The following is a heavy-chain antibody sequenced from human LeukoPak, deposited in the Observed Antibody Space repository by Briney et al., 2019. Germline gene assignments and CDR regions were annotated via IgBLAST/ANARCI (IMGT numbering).Heavy chain of an antibody. CDR2: IYYSGST. V-gene: IGHV4-39*01. Sequence: PSETLSLTCTVSGGSISSSSYYWGWIRQPPGKGLEWIGSIYYSGSTYYNPSLKSRVTISVDTSKNQFSLKPSSVTAADTAVYYCARIKGYSYGHDAFDIWGQGTMVTVSS. J-gene: IGHJ3*02. D-gene: IGHD5-18*01. CDR1: GGSISSSSYY. CDR3: ARIKGYSYGHDAFDI.